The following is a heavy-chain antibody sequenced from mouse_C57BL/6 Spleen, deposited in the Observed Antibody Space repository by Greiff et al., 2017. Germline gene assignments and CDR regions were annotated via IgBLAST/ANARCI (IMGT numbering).Heavy chain of an antibody. CDR1: GFNIKDYY. D-gene: IGHD1-1*01. J-gene: IGHJ3*01. CDR3: ARSCYYGSSYGFAY. Sequence: VQLKQSGAELVKPGASVKLSCTASGFNIKDYYMHWVKQRTEQGLEWIGRIDPEDGETKYNPKFQGKATITADTSSNTAYLQLSSLTSEDTAVYYCARSCYYGSSYGFAYWGQGTLVTVSA. V-gene: IGHV14-2*01. CDR2: IDPEDGET.